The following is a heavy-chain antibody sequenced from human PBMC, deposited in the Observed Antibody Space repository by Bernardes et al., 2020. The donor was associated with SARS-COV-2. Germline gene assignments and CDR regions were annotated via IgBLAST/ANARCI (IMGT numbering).Heavy chain of an antibody. CDR3: ARAPSYFYGMDV. CDR2: INPSDGSA. J-gene: IGHJ6*02. V-gene: IGHV1-46*01. Sequence: ASVKVSCKASGYIFTNYYMVWVREAPGQGLEWMGIINPSDGSATYSQKFQDRLIMTRDTSTSTVYMDLSSLRSEDTAIYYCARAPSYFYGMDVWGQGTTVTVS. CDR1: GYIFTNYY.